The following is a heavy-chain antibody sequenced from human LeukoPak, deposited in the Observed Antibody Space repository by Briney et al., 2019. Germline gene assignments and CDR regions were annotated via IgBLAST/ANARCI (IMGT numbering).Heavy chain of an antibody. CDR3: ASLGSGSSPIIDFDY. CDR2: INAGNGDT. V-gene: IGHV1-3*01. D-gene: IGHD3-10*01. CDR1: GYTFTSYA. J-gene: IGHJ4*02. Sequence: GASVKVSCKASGYTFTSYAMHWVRQAPGQRLEWMGWINAGNGDTKYSQKFQGRVTMTRDTSTSTAYMELSSLRSEDTAVYYCASLGSGSSPIIDFDYWGQGTLVTVSS.